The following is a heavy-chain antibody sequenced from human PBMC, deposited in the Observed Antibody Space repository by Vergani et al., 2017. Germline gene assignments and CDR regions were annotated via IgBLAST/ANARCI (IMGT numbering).Heavy chain of an antibody. J-gene: IGHJ4*02. D-gene: IGHD2-21*02. Sequence: QVQLQESCPGLVKASQTLSLTFSVFGGSISSGSYYWSWIRQPAGKGLEWIGRIYIRGSTNYNPSLKSRVTISVDTSKNQFSRKLSSVTAADTAVYYCARFVVVTAILYYWGQGTLVTVYS. CDR1: GGSISSGSYY. V-gene: IGHV4-61*02. CDR3: ARFVVVTAILYY. CDR2: IYIRGST.